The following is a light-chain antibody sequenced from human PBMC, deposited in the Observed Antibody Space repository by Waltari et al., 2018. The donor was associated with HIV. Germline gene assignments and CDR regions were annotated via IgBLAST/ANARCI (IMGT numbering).Light chain of an antibody. J-gene: IGLJ3*02. CDR1: SPHIGAGSH. Sequence: QSVLTQPPSVSGATGQRVTIPCPGSSPHIGAGSHVPCSQQLPGTAPKLLIYGNTNRPSGGSDRVSGSKSGTSASLAITGLQAEDEADYYCQSYDSRQSGFWVFGGGTTLTVL. CDR3: QSYDSRQSGFWV. CDR2: GNT. V-gene: IGLV1-40*01.